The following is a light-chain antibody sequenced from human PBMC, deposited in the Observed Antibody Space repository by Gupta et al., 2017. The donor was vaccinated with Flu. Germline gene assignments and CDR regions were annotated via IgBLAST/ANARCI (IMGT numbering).Light chain of an antibody. CDR2: DAS. CDR3: QQSNNWPSLT. V-gene: IGKV3-11*01. CDR1: QTVTTV. Sequence: EIVLTQSPATLSLSPGDRATLYCRASQTVTTVLAWFQHKHGQPPRLLIYDASKSATDAPSRSSRGVPGTDFTLTINILKLEDFAIYYCQQSNNWPSLTFGQGTPIEIK. J-gene: IGKJ5*01.